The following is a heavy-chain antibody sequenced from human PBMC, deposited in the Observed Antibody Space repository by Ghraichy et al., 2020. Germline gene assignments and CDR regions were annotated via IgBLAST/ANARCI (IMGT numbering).Heavy chain of an antibody. CDR3: ARAGGYYYDSSGLDAFDI. CDR2: IYYSGST. CDR1: GGSISSYY. Sequence: SETLSLTCTVSGGSISSYYWSWIRQPPGKGLEWIGYIYYSGSTNYNPSLKSRVTISVDTSKNQFSLKLSSVTAADTAVYYCARAGGYYYDSSGLDAFDIWGQGTMVTVSS. V-gene: IGHV4-59*01. J-gene: IGHJ3*02. D-gene: IGHD3-22*01.